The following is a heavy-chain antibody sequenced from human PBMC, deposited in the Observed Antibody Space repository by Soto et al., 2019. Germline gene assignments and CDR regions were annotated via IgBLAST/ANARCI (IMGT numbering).Heavy chain of an antibody. J-gene: IGHJ3*02. Sequence: EVQLVESGGGLVQPGGSLRLSCAASGFTVSSNYMSWVRQAPGKGLEWVSIIYSGGSTYYADSVKGRFTISRHNSKNTLYLQMNSLRAEDTAVYYCAKIAAAGTDAFDIWGQGTMVTVSS. CDR3: AKIAAAGTDAFDI. V-gene: IGHV3-53*04. CDR2: IYSGGST. D-gene: IGHD6-13*01. CDR1: GFTVSSNY.